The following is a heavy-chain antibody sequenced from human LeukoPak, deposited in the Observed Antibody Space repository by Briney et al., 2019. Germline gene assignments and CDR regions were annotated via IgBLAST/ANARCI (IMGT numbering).Heavy chain of an antibody. CDR3: ANLGGATPLDY. CDR2: ISGSGGRT. D-gene: IGHD1-26*01. J-gene: IGHJ4*02. CDR1: GFTFSSNG. Sequence: GGSLRLSCAASGFTFSSNGMSWVRQAQGKGLEWVSAISGSGGRTYYADSVKGRFTISRDNSKNTLYLQMNSLRAEDTAVYYCANLGGATPLDYWGQGTLVTVSS. V-gene: IGHV3-23*01.